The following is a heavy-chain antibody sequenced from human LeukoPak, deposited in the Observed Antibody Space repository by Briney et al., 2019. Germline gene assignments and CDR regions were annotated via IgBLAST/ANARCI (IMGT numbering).Heavy chain of an antibody. CDR1: GFTSSDYN. D-gene: IGHD3-10*01. CDR3: AINYYGSGREAAFDI. V-gene: IGHV3-21*01. Sequence: PGGSLRLSCAASGFTSSDYNMNWVRQAPGKGLEWVSSISSSSSYIYYADSVKGRFTISRDNAKNSLYLQMNSLRAEDTAVYYCAINYYGSGREAAFDIWGQGTMVTVSS. J-gene: IGHJ3*02. CDR2: ISSSSSYI.